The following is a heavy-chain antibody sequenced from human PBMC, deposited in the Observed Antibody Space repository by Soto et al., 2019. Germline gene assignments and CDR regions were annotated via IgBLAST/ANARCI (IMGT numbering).Heavy chain of an antibody. CDR2: VNPSGGSA. D-gene: IGHD2-15*01. Sequence: QVQLVQSGAEVKKPGASVKVSCKTSGYIFTAYSMHWVRQAPGQGLEWMGVVNPSGGSAHYAQSFEGRVTLTRETSTSTFYIELSSLRSEDTAVYYCAREENCRGGTCYSEYFHHWGQGTLVTDSS. J-gene: IGHJ1*01. CDR3: AREENCRGGTCYSEYFHH. V-gene: IGHV1-46*01. CDR1: GYIFTAYS.